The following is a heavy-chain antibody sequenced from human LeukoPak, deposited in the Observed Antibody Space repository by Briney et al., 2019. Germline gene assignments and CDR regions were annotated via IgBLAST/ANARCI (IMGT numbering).Heavy chain of an antibody. Sequence: SETLSLTCTVSGGSISSYYWSWIRQPPGKGLEWIGYIYYSGSTNYNPSLKSRVTISVDTSKNQSSLKLSSVTAADTAVYYCARDSSSWYRGWFDPWGQGTLVTVSS. V-gene: IGHV4-59*01. CDR3: ARDSSSWYRGWFDP. D-gene: IGHD6-13*01. CDR2: IYYSGST. J-gene: IGHJ5*02. CDR1: GGSISSYY.